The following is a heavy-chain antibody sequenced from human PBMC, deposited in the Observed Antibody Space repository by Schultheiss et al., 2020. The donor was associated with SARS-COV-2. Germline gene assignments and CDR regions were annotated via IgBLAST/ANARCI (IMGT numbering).Heavy chain of an antibody. CDR1: GFTFSSYA. J-gene: IGHJ4*01. CDR2: ISGSGGST. CDR3: AKPTKYTSSSGFDY. Sequence: GGSLRLSCAASGFTFSSYAMSWVRQAPGKGLEWVSAISGSGGSTYYADSVKGRFTISRDNAKNSLYLQMSSLRVEDTAVYYCAKPTKYTSSSGFDYWGHGTLVTVSS. D-gene: IGHD6-6*01. V-gene: IGHV3-23*01.